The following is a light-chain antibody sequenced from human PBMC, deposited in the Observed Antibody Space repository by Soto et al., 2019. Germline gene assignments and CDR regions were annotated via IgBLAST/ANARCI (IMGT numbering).Light chain of an antibody. CDR3: QQYYSYPT. Sequence: AIRMTQSPSSLSASTGDRVTITCRASQGISSYLAWYQQKPGKAPKLLIYAASTLQSGVLSRFSGSGSGTDFTLTISCLQSEDFATYYCQQYYSYPTFGQGTKVDIK. J-gene: IGKJ1*01. CDR1: QGISSY. CDR2: AAS. V-gene: IGKV1-8*01.